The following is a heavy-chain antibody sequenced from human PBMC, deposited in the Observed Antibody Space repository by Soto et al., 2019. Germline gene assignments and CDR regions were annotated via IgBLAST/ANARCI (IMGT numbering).Heavy chain of an antibody. CDR2: ISGSGTII. J-gene: IGHJ6*02. V-gene: IGHV3-11*01. CDR1: GFDFSDFY. Sequence: QVHVVQSGGGLVKPGGSLRLSCAASGFDFSDFYMSWIRQAPGKGLEWVAYISGSGTIIFYSDSVKGRFSISRGDPNNSVFLHMDSLRVDDTAVYYCAREPRKSPTHGMDVWGQGTTVTVSS. CDR3: AREPRKSPTHGMDV.